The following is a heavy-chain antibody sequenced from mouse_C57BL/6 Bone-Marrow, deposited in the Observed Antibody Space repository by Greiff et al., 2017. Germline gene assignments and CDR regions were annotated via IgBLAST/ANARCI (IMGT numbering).Heavy chain of an antibody. Sequence: EVKLQESGGGLVKPGGSLKLSCAASGFTFSDYGMHWVRQAPEKGLEWVAYISSGSSTIHYADTVKGRFTISRDNAKNTLFLQMTSLRSEDTAMYYCARDYYGRSYGYFDVWGTGTTVTVSS. D-gene: IGHD1-1*01. CDR3: ARDYYGRSYGYFDV. V-gene: IGHV5-17*01. CDR1: GFTFSDYG. CDR2: ISSGSSTI. J-gene: IGHJ1*03.